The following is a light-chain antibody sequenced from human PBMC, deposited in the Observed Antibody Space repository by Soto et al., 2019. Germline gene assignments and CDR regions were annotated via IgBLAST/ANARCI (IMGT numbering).Light chain of an antibody. V-gene: IGKV1-39*01. Sequence: DIQMTQSPSSLSASVGDRATITCRASQSISNHLNWYQQKPGKAPKLLIYAASSLQSGVPSRFSGSGSGTDFTLTISSLLPEDFATFYCQQSYSTPSTFGQGTRLEIK. CDR3: QQSYSTPST. J-gene: IGKJ5*01. CDR2: AAS. CDR1: QSISNH.